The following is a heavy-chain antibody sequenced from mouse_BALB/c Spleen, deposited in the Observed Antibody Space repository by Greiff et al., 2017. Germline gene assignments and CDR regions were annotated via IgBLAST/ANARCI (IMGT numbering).Heavy chain of an antibody. CDR3: ARPGIYYGNYDY. Sequence: EVQRVESGPGLVKPSQSLSLTCSVTGYSITSGYYWNWIRQFPGNKLEWMGYISYDGSNNYNPSLKNRISITRDTSKNQFFLKLNSVTTEDTATYYCARPGIYYGNYDYWGQGTTLTVSS. V-gene: IGHV3-6*02. CDR1: GYSITSGYY. CDR2: ISYDGSN. J-gene: IGHJ2*01. D-gene: IGHD2-1*01.